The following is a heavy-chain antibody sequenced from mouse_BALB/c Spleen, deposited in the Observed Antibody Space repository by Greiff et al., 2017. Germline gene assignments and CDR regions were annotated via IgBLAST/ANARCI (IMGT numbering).Heavy chain of an antibody. CDR3: ARGEYDRLFDY. CDR2: ISSGGST. V-gene: IGHV5-6-5*01. CDR1: GFTFSSYA. J-gene: IGHJ2*01. Sequence: DVKLVESGGGLVKPGGSLELSCAASGFTFSSYAMSWVRQTPEKRLEWVASISSGGSTYYPDSVKGRFTISRDNARNILYLQMSSLRSEDTAMYYCARGEYDRLFDYWGQGTTLTVSS. D-gene: IGHD2-14*01.